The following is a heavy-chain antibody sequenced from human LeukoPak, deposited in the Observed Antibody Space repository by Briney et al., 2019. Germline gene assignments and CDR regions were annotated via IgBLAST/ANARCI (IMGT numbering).Heavy chain of an antibody. CDR2: ISWSGVNI. V-gene: IGHV3-9*01. D-gene: IGHD1-26*01. CDR3: AKDNTDSGSYSPFDY. CDR1: GFTFDDYA. J-gene: IGHJ4*02. Sequence: GRSLRLSCAASGFTFDDYAMHWVRHAPGKGLEWVSGISWSGVNIAYADSVKGRFTISRDNARNSLYLQMNSLRADDTALYYCAKDNTDSGSYSPFDYWGQGTLVTVSS.